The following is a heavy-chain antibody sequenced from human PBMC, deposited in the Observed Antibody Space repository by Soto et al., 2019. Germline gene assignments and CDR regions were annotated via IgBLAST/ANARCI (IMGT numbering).Heavy chain of an antibody. CDR3: AKGLLAIVGATLPRDAFNI. CDR2: ISHDGSYK. D-gene: IGHD1-26*01. CDR1: GFSFTTYV. J-gene: IGHJ3*02. Sequence: GGSLRLSCAASGFSFTTYVMHWVRQAPGKGLEWVAVISHDGSYKYYGDAVKGRFTISRDTSKNAVYLEMNSLRPEDTAVYYCAKGLLAIVGATLPRDAFNIWGQGTMVTVSS. V-gene: IGHV3-30*18.